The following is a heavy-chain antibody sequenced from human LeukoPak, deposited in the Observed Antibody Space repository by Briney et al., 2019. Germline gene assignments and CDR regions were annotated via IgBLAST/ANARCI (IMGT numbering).Heavy chain of an antibody. J-gene: IGHJ4*02. CDR1: GFTFDDYA. CDR3: AKSRYDILTPYYFDY. Sequence: PGGSLRLSCAASGFTFDDYAMHWVRQAPGKGLEWVSGISWNSGSIGYADSVKGRFTISRDNAKNSLYLQMNSLRAEDMALYYCAKSRYDILTPYYFDYWGQGTLVTVSS. D-gene: IGHD3-9*01. V-gene: IGHV3-9*03. CDR2: ISWNSGSI.